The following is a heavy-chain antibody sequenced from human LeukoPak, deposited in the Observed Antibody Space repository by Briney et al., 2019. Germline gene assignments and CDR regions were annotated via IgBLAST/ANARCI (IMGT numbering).Heavy chain of an antibody. Sequence: SETLSLTCTVSGDSISTSEYHWGWMRQPPGKGPEWIGTLYHSGSTHYNPSLESRITISVDTSKNQFSLKLYSVTAADTAVYYCARQGDSTKGYYLDWFDPWGQGTLVIVSS. V-gene: IGHV4-39*01. D-gene: IGHD3-3*01. CDR2: LYHSGST. J-gene: IGHJ5*02. CDR1: GDSISTSEYH. CDR3: ARQGDSTKGYYLDWFDP.